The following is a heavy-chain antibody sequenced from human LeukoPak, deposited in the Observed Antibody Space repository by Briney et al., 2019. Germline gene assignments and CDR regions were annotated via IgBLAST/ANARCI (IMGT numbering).Heavy chain of an antibody. CDR1: GFTFSNYV. J-gene: IGHJ4*02. CDR3: ATSYLMGDPMTTSSGV. D-gene: IGHD4-11*01. V-gene: IGHV3-30-3*01. Sequence: GGSLRLSCAASGFTFSNYVFYWVRQAPAKGLEWVAVISHDGNNKNYGDSVKGRFTIARDTPKNTVYLQMNSLRVEDTAVYYCATSYLMGDPMTTSSGVGGQGTLVTVSS. CDR2: ISHDGNNK.